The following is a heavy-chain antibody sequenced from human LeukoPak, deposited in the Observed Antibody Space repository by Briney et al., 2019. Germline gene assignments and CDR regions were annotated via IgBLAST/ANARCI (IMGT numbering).Heavy chain of an antibody. V-gene: IGHV3-30-3*01. J-gene: IGHJ6*02. D-gene: IGHD3-22*01. CDR1: GFTFSSYA. CDR3: ARVTSPHSSGYYYYYYGMDV. Sequence: GGSLRLSCAASGFTFSSYAMHWVRQAPGKGLEWVAVISYDGSNKYYADSVKGRFTISRDNSKNTLYLQMNSLRAEDTAVYYCARVTSPHSSGYYYYYYGMDVWGQGTTVTVSS. CDR2: ISYDGSNK.